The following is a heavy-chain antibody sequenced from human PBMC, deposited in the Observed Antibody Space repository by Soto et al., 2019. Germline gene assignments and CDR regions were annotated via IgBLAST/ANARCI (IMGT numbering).Heavy chain of an antibody. CDR3: AISGNSRVYFDL. D-gene: IGHD1-26*01. Sequence: QVQLVLSGAEVKKPGTSVKVSCKASGSTLNNFAVSWVRQAPGQGLEWMGGIVRLFGTANYAQKFQGRVTITSDESTRTAYMELRSLRSEDTAIYYCAISGNSRVYFDLWGRGTLVTVSS. CDR2: IVRLFGTA. J-gene: IGHJ2*01. V-gene: IGHV1-69*01. CDR1: GSTLNNFA.